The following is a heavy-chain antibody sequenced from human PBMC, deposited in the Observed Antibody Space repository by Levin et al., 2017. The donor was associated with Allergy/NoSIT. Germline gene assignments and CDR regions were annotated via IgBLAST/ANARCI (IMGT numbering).Heavy chain of an antibody. Sequence: SETLSLTCAVSGGSISSGGYSWSWIRQPPGKGLEWIGYIYHSGSTYYNPSLKSRVTISVDRSKNQFSLKLSSVTAADTAVYYCAREGDDGDYLRFDPWGQGTLVTVSS. CDR2: IYHSGST. V-gene: IGHV4-30-2*01. D-gene: IGHD4-17*01. CDR1: GGSISSGGYS. CDR3: AREGDDGDYLRFDP. J-gene: IGHJ5*02.